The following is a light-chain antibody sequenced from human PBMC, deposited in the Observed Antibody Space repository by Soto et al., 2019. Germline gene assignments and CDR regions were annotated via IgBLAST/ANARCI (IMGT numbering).Light chain of an antibody. CDR2: GAS. Sequence: EIVLTQSPGTLSLSPGERATLSCRASQSVSSSYLGWYQQKPGQAPRLLIFGASNRATGIPDRFSGSGSGTDFTLTISRLEPEDFAVYYCQQYGSSPRTFGQGTRLVIK. CDR1: QSVSSSY. J-gene: IGKJ5*01. V-gene: IGKV3-20*01. CDR3: QQYGSSPRT.